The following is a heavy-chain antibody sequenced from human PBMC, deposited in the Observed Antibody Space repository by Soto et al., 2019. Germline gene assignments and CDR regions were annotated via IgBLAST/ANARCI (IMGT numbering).Heavy chain of an antibody. V-gene: IGHV2-5*02. D-gene: IGHD3-9*01. Sequence: QITLKESGPTLVKPTQTLTLTCTFSGFSLSTSGVGVGWIRQPPGKALEWLALIYWDDDKRYSPSLKSRLTITKDTSXNQMVXXMTNMDPVDTATYYCAHSSTYYDILTGYRGGWFDPWGQGTLVTVSS. CDR1: GFSLSTSGVG. CDR2: IYWDDDK. CDR3: AHSSTYYDILTGYRGGWFDP. J-gene: IGHJ5*02.